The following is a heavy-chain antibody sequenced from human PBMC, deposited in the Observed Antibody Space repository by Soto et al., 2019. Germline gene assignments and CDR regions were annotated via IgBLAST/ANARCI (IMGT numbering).Heavy chain of an antibody. V-gene: IGHV1-2*02. CDR3: ARGGGVGVAGSAAFDM. J-gene: IGHJ3*02. Sequence: QLHLVQSGAVVKKPGASVTVSCSASGYPVTAYYMHWVRQAPGRGLEWMGGINPATGAAKYKQTFQGRVTMTRATSTSTVFMELIGLTSEDTAVFYCARGGGVGVAGSAAFDMWGQGTLVTVSS. CDR1: GYPVTAYY. D-gene: IGHD3-3*01. CDR2: INPATGAA.